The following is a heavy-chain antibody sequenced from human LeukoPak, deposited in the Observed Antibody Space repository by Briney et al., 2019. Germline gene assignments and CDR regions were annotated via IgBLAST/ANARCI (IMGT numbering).Heavy chain of an antibody. CDR3: ASSGSSSWPPEDV. J-gene: IGHJ6*02. CDR2: IWYDGSNK. V-gene: IGHV3-33*01. D-gene: IGHD6-13*01. Sequence: PEGSLRLSCAASGFTFSSYGMHWVRQAPGKGLEWVAVIWYDGSNKYYADSVKGRFTISRDNSKNTLYLQMNSLRAEDTAVYYCASSGSSSWPPEDVWGQGTTVTVSS. CDR1: GFTFSSYG.